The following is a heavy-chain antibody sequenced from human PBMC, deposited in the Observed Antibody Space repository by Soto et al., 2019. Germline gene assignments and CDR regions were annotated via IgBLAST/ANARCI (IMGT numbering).Heavy chain of an antibody. CDR2: INHSGST. CDR3: ARRGFMGATTIDY. CDR1: GGSFSGYY. V-gene: IGHV4-34*01. J-gene: IGHJ4*02. D-gene: IGHD1-26*01. Sequence: SETLSLTCAVYGGSFSGYYWSWIRQPPGKGLEWIGEINHSGSTNYSPSLKSRVTISVDTSKNQFSLKLSSVTAADTAVYYCARRGFMGATTIDYWGQGTLVTVSS.